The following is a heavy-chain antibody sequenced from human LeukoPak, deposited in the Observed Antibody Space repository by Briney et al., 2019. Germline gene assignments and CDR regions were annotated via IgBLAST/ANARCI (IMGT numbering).Heavy chain of an antibody. CDR3: ARERDGRFFDY. CDR2: INQDGSEK. D-gene: IGHD5-24*01. Sequence: GGSLRLSCAVSGLRFGSFWMSWVRQAPGKGLEWVANINQDGSEKYFVDFVRGRFTISRDNSKNSLHLQMNTLRAEDTAVYYCARERDGRFFDYWGQGTLVTVSS. CDR1: GLRFGSFW. J-gene: IGHJ4*02. V-gene: IGHV3-7*01.